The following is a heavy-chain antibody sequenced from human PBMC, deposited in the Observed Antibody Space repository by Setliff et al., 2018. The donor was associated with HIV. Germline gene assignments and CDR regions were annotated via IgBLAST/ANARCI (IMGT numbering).Heavy chain of an antibody. D-gene: IGHD3-22*01. CDR2: IGGHGSII. Sequence: QPGGSLRLSCAASGLIFSSYEMNWVRQAPGKGLEWISFIGGHGSIIHYADSVKGRFTISRDNSKNTLYLQMNSLRAEDTAVYYCAKIQNPQGYYYDSSGYYPHPGSPDYWGQGTLVTVSS. J-gene: IGHJ4*02. CDR3: AKIQNPQGYYYDSSGYYPHPGSPDY. V-gene: IGHV3-NL1*01. CDR1: GLIFSSYE.